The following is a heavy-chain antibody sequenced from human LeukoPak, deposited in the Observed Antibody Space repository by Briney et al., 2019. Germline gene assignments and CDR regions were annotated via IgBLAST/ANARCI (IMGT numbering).Heavy chain of an antibody. CDR3: ARDSQSGWLYYFDY. CDR1: GFTFSSYA. Sequence: GRSLRLSCAASGFTFSSYAMHWVRQAPGKGLEWVAVISYDGSNKYYADSVKGRFTISRDNSKNTLYLQMNSLRAEDTAVYYCARDSQSGWLYYFDYWGQGTLVAVSS. D-gene: IGHD6-19*01. J-gene: IGHJ4*02. V-gene: IGHV3-30-3*01. CDR2: ISYDGSNK.